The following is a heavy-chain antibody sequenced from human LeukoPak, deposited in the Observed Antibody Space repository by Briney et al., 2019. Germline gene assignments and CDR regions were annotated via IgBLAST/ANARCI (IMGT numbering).Heavy chain of an antibody. Sequence: GGSLRLSCAASGFTFDDYAMHWVRQAPGKGLEWVSLISGDGGSTYYADSVKGRFTISIDNSKICLYLHMNSLRTEDTALYYCAKDMAGYSYGRIDYWGQGTLVTVSS. CDR3: AKDMAGYSYGRIDY. J-gene: IGHJ4*02. CDR1: GFTFDDYA. V-gene: IGHV3-43*02. CDR2: ISGDGGST. D-gene: IGHD5-18*01.